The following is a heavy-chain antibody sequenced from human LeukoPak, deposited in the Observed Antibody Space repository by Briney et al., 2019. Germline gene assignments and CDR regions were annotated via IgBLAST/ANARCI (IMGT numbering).Heavy chain of an antibody. D-gene: IGHD6-13*01. CDR2: MNSDGSST. CDR3: AKGESSSWFD. Sequence: GASLRLSCAASGFTFSTYRMHWVRQGPGKGLVWVSGMNSDGSSTVYADSVKGRFTISRDNAKNTLYLQMNSLRAEDTAVYYCAKGESSSWFDWGQGTLVTVSS. J-gene: IGHJ4*02. V-gene: IGHV3-74*01. CDR1: GFTFSTYR.